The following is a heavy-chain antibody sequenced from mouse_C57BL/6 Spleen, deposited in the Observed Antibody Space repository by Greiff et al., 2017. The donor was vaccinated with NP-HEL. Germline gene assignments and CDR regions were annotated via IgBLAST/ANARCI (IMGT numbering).Heavy chain of an antibody. V-gene: IGHV1-26*01. Sequence: EVQLQQSGPELVKPGASVKISCKASGYTFTDYYMNWVKQSHGKSLEWIGDINPNNGGTSYNQKFKGKATLTVDKSSSTAYMELRSLTSEDSAVYYCAIYSNPYWYFDVWGTGTTVTVSS. CDR2: INPNNGGT. CDR1: GYTFTDYY. CDR3: AIYSNPYWYFDV. J-gene: IGHJ1*03. D-gene: IGHD2-5*01.